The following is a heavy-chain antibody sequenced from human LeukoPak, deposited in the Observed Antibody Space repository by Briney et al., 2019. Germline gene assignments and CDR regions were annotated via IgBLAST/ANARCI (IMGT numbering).Heavy chain of an antibody. CDR3: AKAGIRKVTTPGTYFDY. CDR2: ISGSGSST. J-gene: IGHJ4*02. Sequence: PGGSLRLSCAASGFTFSGYAINWVRQAPGKGLEWVSSISGSGSSTYYADSVKGRFTISRDNSNNTLSLQMSSLRAEDTAIYYCAKAGIRKVTTPGTYFDYWGQGTLVTVSS. D-gene: IGHD4-17*01. V-gene: IGHV3-23*01. CDR1: GFTFSGYA.